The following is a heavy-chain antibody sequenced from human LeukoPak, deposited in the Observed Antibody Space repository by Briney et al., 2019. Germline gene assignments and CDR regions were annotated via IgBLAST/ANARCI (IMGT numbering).Heavy chain of an antibody. CDR2: MNPNSGNT. Sequence: GASVKVSCKASGGTFSSYAINWVRQATGQGLEWMGWMNPNSGNTGYAQKFQGRVTITRNTSISTAYMELSSLRSEDTAVYYCARGWYSYGYWANDYWGQGTLVTVSS. V-gene: IGHV1-8*03. CDR1: GGTFSSYA. D-gene: IGHD5-18*01. J-gene: IGHJ4*02. CDR3: ARGWYSYGYWANDY.